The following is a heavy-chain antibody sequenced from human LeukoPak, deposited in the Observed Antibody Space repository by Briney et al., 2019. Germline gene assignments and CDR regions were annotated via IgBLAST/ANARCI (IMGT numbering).Heavy chain of an antibody. CDR1: GFTFSSYS. Sequence: GGSLRLSCAASGFTFSSYSMNWVRQAPGKGLEWVSSISSSSSYIYYADSVKGRFTISRDNAKNSLYLQMNSLRAEDTAVYYCARDPDYDILTGYYPHWFDPWGQGTLVTVSS. J-gene: IGHJ5*02. V-gene: IGHV3-21*01. D-gene: IGHD3-9*01. CDR2: ISSSSSYI. CDR3: ARDPDYDILTGYYPHWFDP.